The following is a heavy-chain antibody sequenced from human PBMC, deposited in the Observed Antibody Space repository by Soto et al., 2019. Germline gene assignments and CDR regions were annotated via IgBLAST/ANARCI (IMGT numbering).Heavy chain of an antibody. D-gene: IGHD3-16*01. CDR1: GDSVSSNSAA. CDR3: ARALGAAPRGYFDY. V-gene: IGHV6-1*01. CDR2: TYYRSKWYD. J-gene: IGHJ4*02. Sequence: SQTLSLTCAISGDSVSSNSAAWKWIRQSPSRGLEWLGRTYYRSKWYDDYAVSVKSRITINPDTSKNQFSLQLNSVTPEDTAVYYCARALGAAPRGYFDYWGQGTLVTSPQ.